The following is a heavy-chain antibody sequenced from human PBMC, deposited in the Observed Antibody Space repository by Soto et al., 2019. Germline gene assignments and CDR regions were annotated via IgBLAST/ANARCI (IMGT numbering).Heavy chain of an antibody. Sequence: GGSLRLSCAASGFTFSSYWVSWVRQAPGKGLEWVANIKQDGSEKYYVDSVRGRFTISRDNAKNSLYLQMNSLRAEDTAVYYCARDPSGGSSSPHDYWGQGTLVTVSS. CDR1: GFTFSSYW. D-gene: IGHD6-6*01. CDR3: ARDPSGGSSSPHDY. CDR2: IKQDGSEK. V-gene: IGHV3-7*03. J-gene: IGHJ4*02.